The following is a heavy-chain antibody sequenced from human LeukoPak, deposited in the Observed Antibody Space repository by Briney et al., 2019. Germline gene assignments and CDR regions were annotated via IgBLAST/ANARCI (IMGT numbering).Heavy chain of an antibody. Sequence: SETLSLTCTVSSGSISSGSYYWSWIRQPAGKGLEWIGRIYTSGSTNYNPSLKSRVTISLDTSKNQFSLKLSSVTAADTAVYYCARGNYYDSSGYFHYWGQGTLVTVSS. CDR3: ARGNYYDSSGYFHY. J-gene: IGHJ4*02. CDR2: IYTSGST. V-gene: IGHV4-61*02. D-gene: IGHD3-22*01. CDR1: SGSISSGSYY.